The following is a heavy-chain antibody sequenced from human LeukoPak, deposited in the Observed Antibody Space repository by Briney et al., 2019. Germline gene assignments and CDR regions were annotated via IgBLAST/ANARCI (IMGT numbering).Heavy chain of an antibody. D-gene: IGHD4-23*01. Sequence: GGSLRLSCATSGFTFSTYEMDWVRQVPGKGLEWVSYISSSGSIYYTGSVKGRFTISRDNAKNSLYLQMNSLRAEDTAIYYCAREGYGGTSDAFDIWGQGTMVTVSS. J-gene: IGHJ3*02. CDR2: ISSSGSI. V-gene: IGHV3-48*03. CDR3: AREGYGGTSDAFDI. CDR1: GFTFSTYE.